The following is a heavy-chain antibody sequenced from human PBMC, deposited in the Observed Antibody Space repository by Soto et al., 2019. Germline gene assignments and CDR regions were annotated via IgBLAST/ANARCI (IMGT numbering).Heavy chain of an antibody. CDR3: ARDLSSGWDNAFDI. Sequence: QVQLVESGGGVVQPGRSLRLSCAASGFTFSSYGMHWVRQAPGKGLEWVAVIWYDGSNKYYADSVKGRFTISRDNSKNTLYLQMNSLRAEDTAVYYCARDLSSGWDNAFDIWGQGTMVTVSS. J-gene: IGHJ3*02. D-gene: IGHD6-19*01. CDR2: IWYDGSNK. V-gene: IGHV3-33*01. CDR1: GFTFSSYG.